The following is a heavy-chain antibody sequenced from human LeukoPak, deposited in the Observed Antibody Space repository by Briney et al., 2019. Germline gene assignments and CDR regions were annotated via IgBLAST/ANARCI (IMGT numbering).Heavy chain of an antibody. J-gene: IGHJ4*02. CDR2: INWNGGST. CDR1: GFTFDDYG. CDR3: ARQATRIAAAGTSIDY. V-gene: IGHV3-20*04. Sequence: GGSLRLSCAASGFTFDDYGMSWVRQAPGKGLEWVSGINWNGGSTGYADSVKGRFTISRDNAKNSLYLQMNSLRAEDTALYYCARQATRIAAAGTSIDYWGQGTLVTVSS. D-gene: IGHD6-13*01.